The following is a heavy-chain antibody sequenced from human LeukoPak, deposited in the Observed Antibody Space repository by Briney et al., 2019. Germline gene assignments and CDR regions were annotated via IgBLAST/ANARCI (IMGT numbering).Heavy chain of an antibody. D-gene: IGHD6-13*01. V-gene: IGHV4-34*01. CDR3: SRGPVQQHLAEFDH. Sequence: SETLSLTRTVFGGSFTDFWTWIRHSPGKGLECIGEINDYTGDSNYNPSLKSRVTISVDTSKNQFSLKLSSVTAADTAVYYCSRGPVQQHLAEFDHWGQGTLVTVPS. CDR1: GGSFTDF. J-gene: IGHJ4*02. CDR2: INDYTGDS.